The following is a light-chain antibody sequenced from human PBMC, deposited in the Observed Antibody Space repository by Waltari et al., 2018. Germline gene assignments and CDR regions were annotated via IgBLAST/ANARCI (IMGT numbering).Light chain of an antibody. CDR1: SPNLGSNS. J-gene: IGLJ2*01. V-gene: IGLV1-44*01. CDR3: AAWDDSLNSVL. Sequence: QSVLTQPPSASGTPGQGVTISCSGLSPNLGSNSFNWYQQLPGTAPKLPIFRDHQRPSGVPDRFSGSKSGNSASLAISGLQSDDEAHYYCAAWDDSLNSVLFGGGTKLTVL. CDR2: RDH.